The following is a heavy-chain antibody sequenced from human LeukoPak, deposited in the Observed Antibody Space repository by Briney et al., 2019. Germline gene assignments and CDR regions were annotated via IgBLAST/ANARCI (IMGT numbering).Heavy chain of an antibody. V-gene: IGHV1-18*01. D-gene: IGHD3-16*02. J-gene: IGHJ4*02. CDR3: ARVHYDYVWGSYRYTDTFDY. CDR1: GYTFTSYG. Sequence: ASVKVSCKASGYTFTSYGISWVRQAPGQGLEWMGWISAYNGNTNHAQKLQGRVTMTTDTSTSTAYMELRSLRSDDTAVYYCARVHYDYVWGSYRYTDTFDYWGQGTLVTVSS. CDR2: ISAYNGNT.